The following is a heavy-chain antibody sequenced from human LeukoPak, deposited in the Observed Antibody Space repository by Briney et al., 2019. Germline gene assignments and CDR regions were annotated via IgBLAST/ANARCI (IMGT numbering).Heavy chain of an antibody. Sequence: GGSLRLSCAASGFTFDDYAMHWVRQAPGKGLEWVSGIGWNSGGIVYADSVKGRFTISRDNAKNSLYLQMNSLGTEDTAFYYCVKVTAAGFVDHWGQGTLVTVSS. D-gene: IGHD6-13*01. CDR1: GFTFDDYA. CDR2: IGWNSGGI. V-gene: IGHV3-9*01. CDR3: VKVTAAGFVDH. J-gene: IGHJ4*02.